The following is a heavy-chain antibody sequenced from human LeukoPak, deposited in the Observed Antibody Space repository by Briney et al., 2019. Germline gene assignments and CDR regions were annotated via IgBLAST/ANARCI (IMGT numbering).Heavy chain of an antibody. Sequence: GGSLRLSCAASGFTFSTYAMHWVRQAPGKGLEWVAVISNDATKKYYADSVKGRSTISRDNTKNSLYLQMNSLRAEDTAVFYCARDQYDTWSRRGNFDSWGQGTLVIVSS. CDR2: ISNDATKK. D-gene: IGHD3-3*01. CDR3: ARDQYDTWSRRGNFDS. J-gene: IGHJ4*02. CDR1: GFTFSTYA. V-gene: IGHV3-30*03.